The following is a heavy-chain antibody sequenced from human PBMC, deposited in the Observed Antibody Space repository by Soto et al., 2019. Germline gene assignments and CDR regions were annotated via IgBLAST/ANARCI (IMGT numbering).Heavy chain of an antibody. V-gene: IGHV1-18*04. Sequence: ASVKVSCKASGYTFTSYGISWVRQAPGQGLEWMGWISAYNGNTNYAQKLQGRVTMTTDTSTSTAYMELRSLRSDDTAVYYCARDLRIAAAGMWWFDPWGQGTLVTVSS. CDR3: ARDLRIAAAGMWWFDP. D-gene: IGHD6-13*01. CDR2: ISAYNGNT. CDR1: GYTFTSYG. J-gene: IGHJ5*02.